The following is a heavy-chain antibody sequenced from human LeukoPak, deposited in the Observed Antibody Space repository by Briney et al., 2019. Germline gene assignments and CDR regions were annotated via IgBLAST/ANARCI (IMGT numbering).Heavy chain of an antibody. Sequence: GGSLRLSCGASGFTFSNYGMLWVRQAPGKGLDWVAFIRYDGNNKLYADSVKGRFTISRNNSKNTLYLHINSLRAEDTAVYYCVKDNPLDYWGQGTLVIVSS. CDR3: VKDNPLDY. J-gene: IGHJ4*02. D-gene: IGHD1-14*01. V-gene: IGHV3-30*02. CDR1: GFTFSNYG. CDR2: IRYDGNNK.